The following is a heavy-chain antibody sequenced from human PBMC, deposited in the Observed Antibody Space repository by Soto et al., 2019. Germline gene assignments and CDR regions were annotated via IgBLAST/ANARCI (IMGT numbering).Heavy chain of an antibody. V-gene: IGHV3-30-3*01. Sequence: GGSLRLSCAASGFTFKGYAMHWVRQAPGKGLEWVAFISYDGSIQYYADSVKGRFTISRDDSKNTLYLQMNSLRPEDTAVYYCARERTGFYIQSWGQGTLVTVSS. D-gene: IGHD3-9*01. CDR2: ISYDGSIQ. CDR1: GFTFKGYA. CDR3: ARERTGFYIQS. J-gene: IGHJ5*02.